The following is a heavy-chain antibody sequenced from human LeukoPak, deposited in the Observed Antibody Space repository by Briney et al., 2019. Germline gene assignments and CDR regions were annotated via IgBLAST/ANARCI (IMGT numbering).Heavy chain of an antibody. Sequence: GASVKVSCKASGYTFTGYSLHWVRQTPGQGLEWMGWINPDSGGTSSAQKFQGRVTMTRDTSISTAYMELNRLRSDDTAVYYCARAGGGYSSGWGAFDIWGQGTMVTVS. CDR3: ARAGGGYSSGWGAFDI. CDR1: GYTFTGYS. J-gene: IGHJ3*02. D-gene: IGHD5-18*01. V-gene: IGHV1-2*02. CDR2: INPDSGGT.